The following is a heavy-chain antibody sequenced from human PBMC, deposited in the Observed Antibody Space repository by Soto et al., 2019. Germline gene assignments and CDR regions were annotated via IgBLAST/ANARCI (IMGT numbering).Heavy chain of an antibody. D-gene: IGHD2-21*02. CDR1: GGSFSGYY. V-gene: IGHV4-34*01. CDR2: INHSGST. J-gene: IGHJ4*02. CDR3: ARGEVVVTRPFDY. Sequence: QVQLQQWGAGLLKPSETLSLTCAVYGGSFSGYYWSWIRQPPGKGLEWIGEINHSGSTNYNPSLKSRVTISVDTSKNQFSLKLSSVTAADTAVYYCARGEVVVTRPFDYWCKGTLVTVSS.